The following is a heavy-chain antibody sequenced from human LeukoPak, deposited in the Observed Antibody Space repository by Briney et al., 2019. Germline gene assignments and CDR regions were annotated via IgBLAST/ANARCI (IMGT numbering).Heavy chain of an antibody. CDR1: GYSFTSYW. D-gene: IGHD3-3*01. CDR3: ARLPRSTTIFGVDYYYYYYMDV. Sequence: GESLKISCKGSGYSFTSYWIGWVRQMPGKGLEWMGIIYPGDSDTRYSPSFQGQVTISADKSISTAYLQWSSLKASDTAMYYCARLPRSTTIFGVDYYYYYYMDVWGKGTTVTVSS. J-gene: IGHJ6*03. CDR2: IYPGDSDT. V-gene: IGHV5-51*01.